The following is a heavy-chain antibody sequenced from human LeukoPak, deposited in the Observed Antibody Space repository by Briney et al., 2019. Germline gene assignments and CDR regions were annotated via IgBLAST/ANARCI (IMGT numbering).Heavy chain of an antibody. V-gene: IGHV3-72*01. CDR2: TRNKANSYTT. CDR3: ASHVF. J-gene: IGHJ3*01. Sequence: GGSLRLSCAASGFTFSDHYMDWVPQAPGKGLEWVGRTRNKANSYTTEYAASVKGRLTISRDDSKNSLYLQMNSLKTEDTAVYYCASHVFWGQGTMVTVSS. CDR1: GFTFSDHY.